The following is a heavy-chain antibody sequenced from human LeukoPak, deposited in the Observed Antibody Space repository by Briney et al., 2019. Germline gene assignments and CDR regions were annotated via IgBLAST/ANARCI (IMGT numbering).Heavy chain of an antibody. CDR2: IYCSGST. CDR1: GGPISSSSYY. Sequence: SETLSLTCTVSGGPISSSSYYWGWIRQPPGKGLEWIGSIYCSGSTYYNPSLKSRVTISVDTSKNQFSLKLSSVTAADTAVYYCARGAAAGTFYWGQGTLVTVSS. V-gene: IGHV4-39*01. J-gene: IGHJ4*02. D-gene: IGHD6-13*01. CDR3: ARGAAAGTFY.